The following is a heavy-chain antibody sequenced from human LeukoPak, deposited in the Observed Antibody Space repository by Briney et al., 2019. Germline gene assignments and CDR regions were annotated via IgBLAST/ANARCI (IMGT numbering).Heavy chain of an antibody. CDR3: ASRNMVRGVIIFDY. CDR2: IYSGGST. CDR1: GFTVSSNY. V-gene: IGHV3-66*01. Sequence: PGGSLRLSCAASGFTVSSNYMSWVRQAPGKGLEWVSVIYSGGSTYYADSVKGRFTISSDNSKNTLYLQMNSLRAEDTAVYYCASRNMVRGVIIFDYWGQGTLVTVSS. J-gene: IGHJ4*02. D-gene: IGHD3-10*01.